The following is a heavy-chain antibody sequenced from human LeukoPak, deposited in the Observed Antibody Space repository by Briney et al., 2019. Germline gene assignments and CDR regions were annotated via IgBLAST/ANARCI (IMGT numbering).Heavy chain of an antibody. CDR1: GFPFSSYG. V-gene: IGHV3-30*02. CDR2: IPYDGSDK. Sequence: PGGSLRLSCAASGFPFSSYGMHWVRQAPGKGLEWVAFIPYDGSDKFYADSVKGRFTISRDNSKNTLFLQMNSLRAEDTAVYYCARDQVSIAGTGIDYWGQGTLVPVSS. CDR3: ARDQVSIAGTGIDY. D-gene: IGHD6-13*01. J-gene: IGHJ4*02.